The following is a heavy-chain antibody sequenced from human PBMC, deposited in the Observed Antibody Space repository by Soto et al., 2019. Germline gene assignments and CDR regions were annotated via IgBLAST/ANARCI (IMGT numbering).Heavy chain of an antibody. V-gene: IGHV4-39*01. CDR1: GGSISRSSNY. J-gene: IGHJ5*02. CDR3: ARHEGGGYYPIDP. CDR2: IYYSGST. Sequence: QLQLQESGPGLVKPSETLSLSCTVSGGSISRSSNYWGWIRQPPGKGLEWIGSIYYSGSTYYKPSLKRRVPTSVDTSKNQFSLNLSSVTAADTGVYYCARHEGGGYYPIDPWGQGTLVTVSS. D-gene: IGHD3-22*01.